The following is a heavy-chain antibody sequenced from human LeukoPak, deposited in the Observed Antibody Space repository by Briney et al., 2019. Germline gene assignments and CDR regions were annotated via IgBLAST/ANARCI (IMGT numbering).Heavy chain of an antibody. Sequence: GGSLRLSCAASGFTFSTYSMSWVRQAPGKGLEWVSVISGNGGDTFYADSVKGRFTISRDNSKNTLYLQMNSLRAEDTAVYYCAKTRTPQQDIVVVPAAIFDYWGQGTLVTVSS. CDR3: AKTRTPQQDIVVVPAAIFDY. D-gene: IGHD2-2*01. J-gene: IGHJ4*02. V-gene: IGHV3-23*01. CDR1: GFTFSTYS. CDR2: ISGNGGDT.